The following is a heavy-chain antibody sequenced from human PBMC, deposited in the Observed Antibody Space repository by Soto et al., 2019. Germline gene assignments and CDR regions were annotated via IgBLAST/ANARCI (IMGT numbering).Heavy chain of an antibody. CDR2: IYYSGST. D-gene: IGHD6-6*01. CDR1: DANISNGGYY. CDR3: ARDRHNNFFDP. Sequence: PSLTLSLTNTVSDANISNGGYYWIMISQSPGKGLEWIGYIYYSGSTYYNPSLESRVAISLDTSRSQFSLTLHSVTAADTAIYYCARDRHNNFFDPWGQGTLVTSPQ. J-gene: IGHJ5*02. V-gene: IGHV4-31*03.